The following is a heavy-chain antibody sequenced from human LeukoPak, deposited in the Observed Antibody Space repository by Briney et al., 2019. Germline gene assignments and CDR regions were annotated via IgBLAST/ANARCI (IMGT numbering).Heavy chain of an antibody. CDR1: GGSFSGYY. CDR2: INHSGST. J-gene: IGHJ4*02. V-gene: IGHV4-34*01. CDR3: ARGASPAY. Sequence: PSETLSLTCAVYGGSFSGYYWSWIRQPPGKGLEWIGEINHSGSTNYNPSLKSRVTTSVDTSKNQFSLKLSSVTAADTAVYYCARGASPAYWGQGTLVTVSS.